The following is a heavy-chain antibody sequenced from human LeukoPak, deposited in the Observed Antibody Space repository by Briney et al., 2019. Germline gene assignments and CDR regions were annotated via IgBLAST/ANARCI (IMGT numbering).Heavy chain of an antibody. CDR1: GGSISSGSYY. CDR3: ARLVPYSSSWYGGDWFDP. Sequence: SQTLSLTCTVSGGSISSGSYYWSWIRQPAGKGLEWIGRIYTSGSTNYNPSLKSRFTISVDTSKNQFSLKLSSVTAADTAVYYCARLVPYSSSWYGGDWFDPWGQGTLVTVSS. V-gene: IGHV4-61*02. CDR2: IYTSGST. J-gene: IGHJ5*02. D-gene: IGHD6-13*01.